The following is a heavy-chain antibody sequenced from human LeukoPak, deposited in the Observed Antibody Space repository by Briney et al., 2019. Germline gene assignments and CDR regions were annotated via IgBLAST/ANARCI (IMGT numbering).Heavy chain of an antibody. V-gene: IGHV3-23*01. CDR3: AKGGKWDVTPFDY. D-gene: IGHD1-26*01. J-gene: IGHJ4*02. Sequence: GGSLRLSCAASGFTFSDYAMSWVRQAPGKGLEWVSAISDRGDRTWDADSVKGRVTISRDNSKNTLYLQVNSLRAEDTAVYYCAKGGKWDVTPFDYWGQGTLVTVSS. CDR2: ISDRGDRT. CDR1: GFTFSDYA.